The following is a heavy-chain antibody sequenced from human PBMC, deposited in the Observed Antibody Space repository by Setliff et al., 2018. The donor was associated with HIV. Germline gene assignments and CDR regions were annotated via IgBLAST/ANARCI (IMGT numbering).Heavy chain of an antibody. J-gene: IGHJ3*02. CDR1: GFTFGDFA. D-gene: IGHD1-1*01. V-gene: IGHV3-49*04. Sequence: PGGSLRLSCVTSGFTFGDFALNWVRQAPGKGLEWVGFTSSEGDGGTTEYGASVKGRFTISRDDSRSTVYLQMNSLKIEDTGFYFCVRDHGLSGSRDDIFDIWGQGTMVTVSS. CDR3: VRDHGLSGSRDDIFDI. CDR2: TSSEGDGGTT.